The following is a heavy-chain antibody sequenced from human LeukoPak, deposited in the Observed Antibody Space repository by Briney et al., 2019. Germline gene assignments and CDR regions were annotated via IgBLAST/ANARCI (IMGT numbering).Heavy chain of an antibody. Sequence: GGSLRLSCAASGFTFSSYFMHWVRQAPGKGLVWVSRVSYDGTYTEYAHSVKGRFTISRDNAKNTLYLQMNSLRAEDTAVYYCARTRAMATIDYWGQGTLVTVSS. V-gene: IGHV3-74*03. CDR3: ARTRAMATIDY. J-gene: IGHJ4*02. CDR2: VSYDGTYT. D-gene: IGHD5-24*01. CDR1: GFTFSSYF.